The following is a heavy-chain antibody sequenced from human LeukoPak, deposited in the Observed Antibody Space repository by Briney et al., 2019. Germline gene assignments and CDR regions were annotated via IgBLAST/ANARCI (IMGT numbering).Heavy chain of an antibody. CDR2: IYTSGST. Sequence: SETLSLTCTVSGVSISSYYWSWIRQPAGKGLEWIGRIYTSGSTNYNPSLKSRVTMSVDTSKNQFSLKLSSVTAADTAVYYCARRGLFDSSGYRFDYWGQGTLVTVSS. CDR3: ARRGLFDSSGYRFDY. J-gene: IGHJ4*02. D-gene: IGHD3-22*01. CDR1: GVSISSYY. V-gene: IGHV4-4*07.